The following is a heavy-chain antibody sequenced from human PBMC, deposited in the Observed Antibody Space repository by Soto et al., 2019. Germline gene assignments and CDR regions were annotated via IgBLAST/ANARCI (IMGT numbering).Heavy chain of an antibody. Sequence: SETLSLTCTVSGGSISSGGYYWSWIRQHPGKGLEWIGYIYYSGSTYYNPSLKSRVTISVDTSKNQFSLKLSSVTAADTAVYYCARDIISTGARGMDVWGQGTTVTV. CDR2: IYYSGST. J-gene: IGHJ6*02. CDR1: GGSISSGGYY. D-gene: IGHD1-20*01. V-gene: IGHV4-31*03. CDR3: ARDIISTGARGMDV.